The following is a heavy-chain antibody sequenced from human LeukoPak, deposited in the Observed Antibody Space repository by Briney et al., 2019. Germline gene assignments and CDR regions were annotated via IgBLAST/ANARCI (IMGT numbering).Heavy chain of an antibody. CDR3: ARDPGAAAESGAFDI. V-gene: IGHV4-4*07. CDR2: IYTSGST. Sequence: SETLSLTCTVSGGSISSYCWSWIRQPAGKGLEWIGRIYTSGSTNYNPSLKSRVTMSVDTSKNQFSLKLSSVPAADTAVYYCARDPGAAAESGAFDIWGQGTMVTVSS. CDR1: GGSISSYC. J-gene: IGHJ3*02. D-gene: IGHD6-13*01.